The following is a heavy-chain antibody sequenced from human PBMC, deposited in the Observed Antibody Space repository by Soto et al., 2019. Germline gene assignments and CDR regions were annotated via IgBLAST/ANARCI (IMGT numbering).Heavy chain of an antibody. J-gene: IGHJ6*02. Sequence: QVQLQESGPGLVKPSQTLSLTCTVSGGSISSGGYYWSWIRQHPGKGLEWIGYIYYSGSTYYNPALKRRVTIPVDTSKNQFSLKLSSVTAADTAVYYCARVGTVTTVYYGMDVWGQGTTVTVSS. V-gene: IGHV4-31*03. D-gene: IGHD4-17*01. CDR3: ARVGTVTTVYYGMDV. CDR1: GGSISSGGYY. CDR2: IYYSGST.